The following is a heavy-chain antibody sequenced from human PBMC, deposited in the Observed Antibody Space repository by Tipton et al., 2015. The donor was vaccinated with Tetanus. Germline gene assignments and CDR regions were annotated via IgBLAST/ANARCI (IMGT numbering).Heavy chain of an antibody. J-gene: IGHJ6*02. V-gene: IGHV4-30-4*01. D-gene: IGHD3-10*01. CDR3: ARESRGGPYGMDV. CDR2: IYYSGST. Sequence: TLSLTCTVSGGSISSGDYYWSWIRQPPGKGLEWIGYIYYSGSTYYNPSLKSRVTISVDTSKNQFPLKLSSVTAADTAVYYCARESRGGPYGMDVWGQGTTVTVSS. CDR1: GGSISSGDYY.